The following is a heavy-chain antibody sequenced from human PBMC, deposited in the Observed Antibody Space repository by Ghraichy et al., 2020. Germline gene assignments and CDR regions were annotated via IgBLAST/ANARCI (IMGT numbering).Heavy chain of an antibody. V-gene: IGHV3-7*03. CDR3: ARGGQRSLYYYYYYGMDV. CDR2: IKQDGSEK. J-gene: IGHJ6*02. D-gene: IGHD6-25*01. CDR1: GFTFSSYW. Sequence: GESLNISCAASGFTFSSYWMSWVRQAPGKGLEWVANIKQDGSEKYYVDSVKGRFTISRDNAKNSLYLQMNSLRAEDTAVYYCARGGQRSLYYYYYYGMDVWGQGTTVTVSS.